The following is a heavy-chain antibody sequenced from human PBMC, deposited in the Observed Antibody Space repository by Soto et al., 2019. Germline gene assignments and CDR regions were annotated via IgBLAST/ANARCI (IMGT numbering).Heavy chain of an antibody. CDR1: GFIFSSYA. CDR2: INSNGDST. CDR3: ARGAGWWLLYYFDY. V-gene: IGHV3-64*01. Sequence: EVQLVESGGGLVQPGGSLRLSCAGSGFIFSSYAMHWVRQAPGKGLEYVSAINSNGDSTYYANSVKGRFTISRDNSKNPRYLQMGSLRAEDMAVYYCARGAGWWLLYYFDYWGQGTLVTVSS. D-gene: IGHD2-21*01. J-gene: IGHJ4*02.